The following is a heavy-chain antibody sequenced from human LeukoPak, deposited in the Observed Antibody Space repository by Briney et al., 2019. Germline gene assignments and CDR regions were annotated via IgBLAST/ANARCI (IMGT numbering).Heavy chain of an antibody. CDR2: IIHSGST. J-gene: IGHJ3*02. CDR1: GGSFSGYY. V-gene: IGHV4-34*12. CDR3: ARLLRGGRDTAMVTMIVVRAKPGSFDS. Sequence: PSETLSLTCAVYGGSFSGYYWSWIRQPPGKGLEWIGEIIHSGSTTYNPSLKSRVTISVDTSKNQCSMKLSSVTAADTAVYYCARLLRGGRDTAMVTMIVVRAKPGSFDSWGQGTMVTVSS. D-gene: IGHD5-18*01.